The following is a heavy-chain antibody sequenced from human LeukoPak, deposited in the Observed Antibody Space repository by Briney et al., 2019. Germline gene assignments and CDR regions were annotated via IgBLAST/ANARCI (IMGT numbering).Heavy chain of an antibody. CDR2: ISAYNGNT. D-gene: IGHD3-10*01. CDR3: ARKRDPNYYGSGSYPNWFDP. Sequence: ASVKVSCKASGYTFTSYGISWERQAPGQGLEWMGWISAYNGNTNYAQKLQGRVTMTTDTSTSTAYMELSSLRSEDTAVYYCARKRDPNYYGSGSYPNWFDPWGQGTLVTVSS. CDR1: GYTFTSYG. V-gene: IGHV1-18*01. J-gene: IGHJ5*02.